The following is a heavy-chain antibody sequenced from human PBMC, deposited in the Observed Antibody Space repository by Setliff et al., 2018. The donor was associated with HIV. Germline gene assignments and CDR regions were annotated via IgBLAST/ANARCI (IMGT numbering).Heavy chain of an antibody. CDR3: ARLQKLDDIYYLDD. CDR2: ISYRGAT. J-gene: IGHJ4*02. Sequence: SETLSLTCTVSGVSINSGDYFWSWIRQHPGKGLEWTGYISYRGATYYNPSFKSRVTMSMDTSKNQVSLKLTSVTAADTAVHFCARLQKLDDIYYLDDWGQGTLVTVSS. D-gene: IGHD4-4*01. CDR1: GVSINSGDYF. V-gene: IGHV4-31*03.